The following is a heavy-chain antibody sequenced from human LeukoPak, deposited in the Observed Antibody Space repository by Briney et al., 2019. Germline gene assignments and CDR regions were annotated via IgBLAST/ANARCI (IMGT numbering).Heavy chain of an antibody. CDR3: AKMGKTENHYGSGRFSYYYYMDV. V-gene: IGHV3-30*18. D-gene: IGHD3-10*01. CDR2: ISYDGSNK. Sequence: GGSLRLSCAASGFTFSSYWMHWVRQTPGKGLVWVAVISYDGSNKYYADSVKGRFTISRDNSKNTLYLQMNSLRAEDTAVYYCAKMGKTENHYGSGRFSYYYYMDVWGKGTTVTISS. CDR1: GFTFSSYW. J-gene: IGHJ6*03.